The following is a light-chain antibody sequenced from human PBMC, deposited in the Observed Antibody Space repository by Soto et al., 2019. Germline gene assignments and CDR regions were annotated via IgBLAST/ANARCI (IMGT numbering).Light chain of an antibody. CDR3: QLWDSSSDHVV. V-gene: IGLV3-21*02. CDR1: NIGSKT. Sequence: SYELTQPPSVSVAPGQTARITCGGNNIGSKTVHWYQQKPGQAPVLVVYDDSVRPSGIPERFSGSNSGNTATLTIRRVEVGDEAAYYCQLWDSSSDHVVFGGGTKVTVL. J-gene: IGLJ2*01. CDR2: DDS.